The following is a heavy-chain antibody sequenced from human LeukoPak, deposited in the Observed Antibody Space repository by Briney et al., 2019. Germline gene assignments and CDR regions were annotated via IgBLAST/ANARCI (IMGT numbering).Heavy chain of an antibody. D-gene: IGHD4-17*01. J-gene: IGHJ4*02. CDR1: GFIFSSYT. CDR2: ISGSGDST. Sequence: GGSLRLSCAASGFIFSSYTMSWVRQAPGKGLEWVSTISGSGDSTYYVDSVKGRFTISRDNSKNTLYLQVNSLRAEDTAVYYCAKDSPSAPVTSVWGQGTLVTVSS. CDR3: AKDSPSAPVTSV. V-gene: IGHV3-23*01.